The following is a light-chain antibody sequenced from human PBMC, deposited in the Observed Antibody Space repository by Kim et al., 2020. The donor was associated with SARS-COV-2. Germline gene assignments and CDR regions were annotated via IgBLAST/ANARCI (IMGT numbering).Light chain of an antibody. V-gene: IGLV3-25*03. J-gene: IGLJ3*02. CDR3: QSADSSGTSWV. CDR2: KDS. Sequence: SYELTQPPSVSVSPGQTARITCSGDALPNQYAYWYQHKPGQAPNVVISKDSERPSGIPERFSGSSSGTTVTLTISGVQAEDEADYYCQSADSSGTSWVFGGGTKLTVL. CDR1: ALPNQY.